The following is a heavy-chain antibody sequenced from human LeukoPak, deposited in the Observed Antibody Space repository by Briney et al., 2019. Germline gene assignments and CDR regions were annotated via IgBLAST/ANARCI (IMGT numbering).Heavy chain of an antibody. CDR2: IRYDGSNK. CDR3: AADSSIAARPGT. CDR1: GFTFSSYG. Sequence: PGGSLRLSCAASGFTFSSYGMHWVRQAPGKGLEWVAFIRYDGSNKYYADSVKGRFTISRDNSENTLYLQMNSLRAEDTAVYYCAADSSIAARPGTWGQGTLVTVSS. V-gene: IGHV3-30*02. J-gene: IGHJ5*02. D-gene: IGHD6-6*01.